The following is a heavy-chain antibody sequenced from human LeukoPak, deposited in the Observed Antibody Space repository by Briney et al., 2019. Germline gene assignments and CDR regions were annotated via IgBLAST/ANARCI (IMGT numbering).Heavy chain of an antibody. V-gene: IGHV3-23*01. Sequence: GLPFRRYALSWIRHAPGTGLEWVSPTSGSGGDTYFVDSVTGRFPISRDNSNNKLYLQMNSLRADDTAIYYCANSGGDGGISSPFNFWGQGTLVTVSS. CDR2: TSGSGGDT. CDR1: GLPFRRYA. J-gene: IGHJ4*02. D-gene: IGHD4-23*01. CDR3: ANSGGDGGISSPFNF.